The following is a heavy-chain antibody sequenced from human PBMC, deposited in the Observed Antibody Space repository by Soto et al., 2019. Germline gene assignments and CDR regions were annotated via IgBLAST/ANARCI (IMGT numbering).Heavy chain of an antibody. CDR1: GFTFSSYG. CDR3: ARDYGGYDEDGMDV. CDR2: IWYDGSNK. D-gene: IGHD5-12*01. Sequence: GGSLRLSCAASGFTFSSYGMHWVRQAPGKGLEWVAVIWYDGSNKYYADSVKGRFTISRDNSKNALYLQMNSLRAEDTAVYYCARDYGGYDEDGMDVWGQGTTVTVS. J-gene: IGHJ6*02. V-gene: IGHV3-33*01.